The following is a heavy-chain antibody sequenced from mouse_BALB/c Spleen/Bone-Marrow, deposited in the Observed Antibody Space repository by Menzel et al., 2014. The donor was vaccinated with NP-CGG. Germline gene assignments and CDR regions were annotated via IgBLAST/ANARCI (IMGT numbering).Heavy chain of an antibody. J-gene: IGHJ4*01. Sequence: EVKVVESGGGLVKPAGFLKLSCVASGFAFSSYDMSWVRQTPEKRLEWVAYISSGGGRTYYPDTVKGRFTISRGNAKNTLFLQMSSLKSEDAHMYYCARHSRSNFDYTMDYWSQGSSVTGSS. CDR2: ISSGGGRT. V-gene: IGHV5-12-1*01. CDR3: ARHSRSNFDYTMDY. CDR1: GFAFSSYD. D-gene: IGHD2-5*01.